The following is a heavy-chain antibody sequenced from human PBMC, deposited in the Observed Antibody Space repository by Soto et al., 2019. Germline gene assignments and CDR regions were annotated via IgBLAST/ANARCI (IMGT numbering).Heavy chain of an antibody. D-gene: IGHD1-26*01. J-gene: IGHJ3*02. CDR1: GGSISSYY. CDR3: ARPQFSGTYHDPFKI. V-gene: IGHV4-59*08. Sequence: SETLSLTCTVSGGSISSYYWSWIRQPPGKGLEWIGYIYYSGSTNYNPSLKSRVTISVDTSKNLFSLNLSSVTAADTAMYYCARPQFSGTYHDPFKIWGPGTMVTVSS. CDR2: IYYSGST.